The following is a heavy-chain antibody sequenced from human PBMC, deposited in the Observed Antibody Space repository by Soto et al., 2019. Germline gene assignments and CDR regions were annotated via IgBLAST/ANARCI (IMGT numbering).Heavy chain of an antibody. D-gene: IGHD3-22*01. Sequence: GGYLRLSCAASGFTFSSYAMHWVRQAPGKGLAWVAVISYDGSNKYYADSGKGRFTLSRDNSKNTLHLQMNSLRAEDTAVYYCARGPSRITMIVVHFDYWGQGTLVTVAS. V-gene: IGHV3-30-3*01. CDR1: GFTFSSYA. CDR2: ISYDGSNK. CDR3: ARGPSRITMIVVHFDY. J-gene: IGHJ4*02.